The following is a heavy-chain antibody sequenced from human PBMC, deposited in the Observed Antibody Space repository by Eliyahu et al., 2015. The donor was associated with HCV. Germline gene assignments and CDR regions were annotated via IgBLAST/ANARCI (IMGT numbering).Heavy chain of an antibody. V-gene: IGHV3-30*18. D-gene: IGHD2-21*02. J-gene: IGHJ6*02. CDR3: AKKGGVGTFYYYGMDV. Sequence: QVQLVESGGGVVQPGRSLTXSCAASGFTFSTYGMXWVRQAPGKGLEWVAVISYDGSNKYHADSVKGRFTISRDNSKNTVYLQMNSLRAEDTAVYYCAKKGGVGTFYYYGMDVWGQGTTVTVSS. CDR1: GFTFSTYG. CDR2: ISYDGSNK.